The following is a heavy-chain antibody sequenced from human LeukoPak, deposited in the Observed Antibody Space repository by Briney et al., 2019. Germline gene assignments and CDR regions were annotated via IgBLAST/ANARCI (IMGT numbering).Heavy chain of an antibody. CDR1: GFTFSDYS. D-gene: IGHD6-19*01. Sequence: GGSPRLSCAASGFTFSDYSMNWVRQAPGKGLQWVSSISSSSSYIYYADSVKGRFTISRDNAKNSLYLQMSSLRADDTAVYYCAKRGYSSDWYIDYWGQGTLVTVSS. V-gene: IGHV3-21*01. CDR2: ISSSSSYI. CDR3: AKRGYSSDWYIDY. J-gene: IGHJ4*02.